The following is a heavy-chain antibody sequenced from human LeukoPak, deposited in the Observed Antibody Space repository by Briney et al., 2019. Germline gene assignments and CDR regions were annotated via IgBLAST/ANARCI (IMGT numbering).Heavy chain of an antibody. D-gene: IGHD3-10*01. CDR3: ARGSSITMVRGVIGGNDY. CDR1: GGSFNGYY. Sequence: SETLSLTCAVYGGSFNGYYWSWIRQPPGKGLEWIGEINHSGSTNYNPSLKSRVTISVDTSKNQFSLKLSSVTAADTAVYYCARGSSITMVRGVIGGNDYWGQGTLVTVSS. J-gene: IGHJ4*02. V-gene: IGHV4-34*01. CDR2: INHSGST.